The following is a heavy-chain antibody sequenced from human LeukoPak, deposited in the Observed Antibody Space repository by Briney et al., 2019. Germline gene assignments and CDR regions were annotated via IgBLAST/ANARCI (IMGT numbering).Heavy chain of an antibody. CDR3: ARDDSSSWYYFDY. V-gene: IGHV4-59*11. CDR1: GGSISRHY. J-gene: IGHJ4*02. CDR2: IYYSGST. Sequence: SETLSLTCTVSGGSISRHYWSWIRQPPGKGLEWIGYIYYSGSTNYNPSLKSRVTMSVDTSKNQFSLKLSSVTAADTAVYYCARDDSSSWYYFDYWGQGTLVTVSS. D-gene: IGHD6-13*01.